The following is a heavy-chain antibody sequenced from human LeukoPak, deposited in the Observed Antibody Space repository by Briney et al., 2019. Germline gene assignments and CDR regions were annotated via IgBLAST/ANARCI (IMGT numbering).Heavy chain of an antibody. D-gene: IGHD3-10*01. J-gene: IGHJ4*02. CDR1: GYTFTTYY. CDR3: ARGLGSGSYYKV. V-gene: IGHV1-46*01. CDR2: INPSGGST. Sequence: ASVKVSCKASGYTFTTYYMHWVRQAPGQGPEWMGIINPSGGSTSYAQKFQGRVTMTRDTSTGTVYMELSSLRSEDTAAYYCARGLGSGSYYKVWGQGTLVTVSS.